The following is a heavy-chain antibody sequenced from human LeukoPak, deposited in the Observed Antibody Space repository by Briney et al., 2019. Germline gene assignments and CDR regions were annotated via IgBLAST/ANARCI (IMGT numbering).Heavy chain of an antibody. D-gene: IGHD2-15*01. CDR1: GFTFSDHY. CDR2: ISSSGSTI. V-gene: IGHV3-11*01. J-gene: IGHJ4*02. Sequence: GGSLRLSCAASGFTFSDHYMSWIRQAPGKGLEWVSYISSSGSTIYYADSVKGRFTTSRDNARNSLYLQMNSLRAEDTAVYYCAGYCSGGRCNAAGYWGQGTLVTVSS. CDR3: AGYCSGGRCNAAGY.